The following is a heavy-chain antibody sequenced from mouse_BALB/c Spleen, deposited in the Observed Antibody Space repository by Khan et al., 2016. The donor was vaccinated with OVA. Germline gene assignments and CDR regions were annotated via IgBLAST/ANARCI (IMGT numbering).Heavy chain of an antibody. CDR1: GFSLSRYN. CDR3: ARAYYRYYGYYAMDY. CDR2: IWGGGGT. D-gene: IGHD2-14*01. J-gene: IGHJ4*01. V-gene: IGHV2-6-4*01. Sequence: QKESGPGLVAPSQSLSITCTVSGFSLSRYNIHWVRQPPGKGLEWLGMIWGGGGTDYNSTLKIRLSIIKDNSKSQVFLKMNSLQTDDTAMYFCARAYYRYYGYYAMDYWGQGTSVTVSS.